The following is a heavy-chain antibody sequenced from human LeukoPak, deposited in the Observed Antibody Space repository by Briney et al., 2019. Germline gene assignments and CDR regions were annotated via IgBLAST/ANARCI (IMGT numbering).Heavy chain of an antibody. CDR3: AMGQDDSSGYYTYYYGMDV. V-gene: IGHV3-23*01. CDR2: ISGSGGST. J-gene: IGHJ6*02. D-gene: IGHD3-22*01. CDR1: GFTFSSYA. Sequence: GSLRLPCAASGFTFSSYAMSWVRQAPGKGLEWVSAISGSGGSTYYADSVKGRFTISRDNSKNTLYLQMNSLRAEDTAVYYCAMGQDDSSGYYTYYYGMDVWGQGTTVTVSS.